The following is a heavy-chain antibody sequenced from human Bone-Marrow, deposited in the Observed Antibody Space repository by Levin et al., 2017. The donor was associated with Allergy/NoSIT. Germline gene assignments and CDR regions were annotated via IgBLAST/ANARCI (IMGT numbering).Heavy chain of an antibody. CDR2: INPNSGGT. D-gene: IGHD3-16*01. CDR1: GYTFTGYY. CDR3: ARVGRTSRGVLPYYGMDV. J-gene: IGHJ6*02. V-gene: IGHV1-2*02. Sequence: ASVKVSCKASGYTFTGYYMHWVRQAPGQGLEWMGWINPNSGGTNYAQKFQGRVTMTRDTSISTAYMELSRLRSDDTAVYYCARVGRTSRGVLPYYGMDVWGQGTTVTVSS.